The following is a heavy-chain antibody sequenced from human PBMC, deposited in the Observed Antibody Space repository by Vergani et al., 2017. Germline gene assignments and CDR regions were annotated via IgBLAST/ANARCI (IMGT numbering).Heavy chain of an antibody. CDR1: GYTFTSYG. V-gene: IGHV1-18*01. D-gene: IGHD2-2*01. CDR3: ARGCSSTSCYVETEYYGMDV. J-gene: IGHJ6*02. Sequence: QVQLVQSGAEVKKPGSSVKVSCKASGYTFTSYGISWVRQAPGQGLEWMGWISAYNGNTNYAQKLQGRVTMTTDTSTSTAYMELSSLRSEDTAVYYCARGCSSTSCYVETEYYGMDVWGQGTTVTVSS. CDR2: ISAYNGNT.